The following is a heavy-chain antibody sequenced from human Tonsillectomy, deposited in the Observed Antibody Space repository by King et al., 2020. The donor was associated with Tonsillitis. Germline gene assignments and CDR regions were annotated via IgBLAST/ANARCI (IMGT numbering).Heavy chain of an antibody. D-gene: IGHD1-7*01. V-gene: IGHV3-30*03. CDR1: GFTFGDYG. Sequence: VQLVESGGGVVQPGRSLRLSCAASGFTFGDYGVHWVRQAPGKGLEWVAIISYDGTEKYYAASVKGRFTISRDNSKNTLYLQMNDLRPEDTAVYYCTLKLNYWGQGTLVTVPS. J-gene: IGHJ4*02. CDR3: TLKLNY. CDR2: ISYDGTEK.